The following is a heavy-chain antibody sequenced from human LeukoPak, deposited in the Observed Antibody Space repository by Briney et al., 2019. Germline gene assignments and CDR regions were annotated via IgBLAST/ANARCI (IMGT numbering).Heavy chain of an antibody. CDR1: GFTFSSYA. V-gene: IGHV3-30-3*01. Sequence: GGSLRLSCAASGFTFSSYAMHWVRQAPGKGLEWVAVISYDGSNKYYADSVKGRFTISRDNSKNTLYLQMNSLRAEDTAVYYCAIILWGGYFDLWGRGTLVTVSS. CDR3: AIILWGGYFDL. J-gene: IGHJ2*01. CDR2: ISYDGSNK. D-gene: IGHD3-10*01.